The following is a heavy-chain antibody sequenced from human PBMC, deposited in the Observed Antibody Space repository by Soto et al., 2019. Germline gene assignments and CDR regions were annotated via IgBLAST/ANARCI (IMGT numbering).Heavy chain of an antibody. CDR2: IYHSGSI. Sequence: SETLSLTCTVSNASISSRKWWTWVRQTPGKGLEWIGEIYHSGSINHNPSLKSRVTMSVDKSNNQFSLKMTSVTAADTAVYYCASKFGELLDEAFDIWGQGTGVT. V-gene: IGHV4-4*02. CDR1: NASISSRKW. D-gene: IGHD3-10*01. CDR3: ASKFGELLDEAFDI. J-gene: IGHJ3*02.